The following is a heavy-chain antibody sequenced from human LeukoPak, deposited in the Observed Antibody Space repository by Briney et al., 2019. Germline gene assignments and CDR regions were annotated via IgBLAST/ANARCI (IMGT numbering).Heavy chain of an antibody. CDR2: INHSGST. CDR1: GGSFSGYY. D-gene: IGHD4-17*01. CDR3: ARGATVTTAVNWFDP. J-gene: IGHJ5*02. V-gene: IGHV4-34*01. Sequence: SETLSLTCAVYGGSFSGYYWSWIRQPPGKGLECIGEINHSGSTNYNPSLKSRVTISVDTSKNQFSLKLSSVTAADTAVYYCARGATVTTAVNWFDPWGQGTLVTVSS.